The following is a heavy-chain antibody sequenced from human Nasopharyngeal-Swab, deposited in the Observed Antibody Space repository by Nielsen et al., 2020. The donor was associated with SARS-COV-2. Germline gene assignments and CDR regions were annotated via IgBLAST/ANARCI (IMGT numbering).Heavy chain of an antibody. J-gene: IGHJ3*02. CDR3: ARDIITGTIVGAFDI. Sequence: WIRQPPGKGLEWVSYISSSSSTIYYADSVKGRFTISRDNAKNSLYLQMNSLGAEDTAAYYCARDIITGTIVGAFDIWGQGTMVTVSS. D-gene: IGHD1-7*01. CDR2: ISSSSSTI. V-gene: IGHV3-48*01.